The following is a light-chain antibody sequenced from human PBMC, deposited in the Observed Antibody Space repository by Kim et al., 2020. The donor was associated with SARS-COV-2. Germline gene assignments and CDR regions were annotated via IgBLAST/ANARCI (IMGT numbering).Light chain of an antibody. CDR3: MEAQQTPRT. V-gene: IGKV2-28*01. CDR1: QSLLHSNGYNY. Sequence: DIVMTQSPLSLPVTPGEPASISCRSSQSLLHSNGYNYLDWYLQKPGQSPELLIYLGSNRASGVPDRFSGSVSGTDFTLKISRVEAEDVGFYYCMEAQQTPRTFGGGTKVVIK. J-gene: IGKJ4*01. CDR2: LGS.